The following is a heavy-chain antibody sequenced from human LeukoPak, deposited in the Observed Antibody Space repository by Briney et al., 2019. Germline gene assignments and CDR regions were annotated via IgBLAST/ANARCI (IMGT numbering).Heavy chain of an antibody. D-gene: IGHD2-15*01. J-gene: IGHJ4*02. V-gene: IGHV3-64D*06. CDR3: VKVSRYCSGGSCYDYFDY. Sequence: GGSLRLSCSASGFTFSSYAMHWVRQAPGKGLEYVSAISSNGGSTYYADSVKGRFTISRDNSKNTLYLQMGSLRAEDTAVYYCVKVSRYCSGGSCYDYFDYWGQGTLVTVSS. CDR2: ISSNGGST. CDR1: GFTFSSYA.